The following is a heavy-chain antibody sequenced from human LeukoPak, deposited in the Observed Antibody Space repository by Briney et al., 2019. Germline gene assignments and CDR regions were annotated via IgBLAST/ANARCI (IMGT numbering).Heavy chain of an antibody. J-gene: IGHJ4*02. Sequence: SGGSLRLSCAASGFIFSSYWMSWVRQAPGKGLEWVANIKQDGSEKYYVDSVKGRFTISRDNSKNTLYLQMNSLRVEDTAVYYCAKETGGFDYWGQGTLVTVSS. CDR3: AKETGGFDY. CDR2: IKQDGSEK. V-gene: IGHV3-7*03. D-gene: IGHD7-27*01. CDR1: GFIFSSYW.